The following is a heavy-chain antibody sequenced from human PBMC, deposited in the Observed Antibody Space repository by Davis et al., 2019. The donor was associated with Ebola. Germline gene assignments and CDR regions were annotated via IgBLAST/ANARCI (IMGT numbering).Heavy chain of an antibody. Sequence: PSETLSLTCAVYGGSFSGYYWSWIRQPPGKGLEWIGEINHSGSTNYNPSLKSRVTISVDTSKNQFSLKLSSVTAADTAVYYCARGVHPAVRTDAHWYFDLWGRGTLVTVSS. CDR3: ARGVHPAVRTDAHWYFDL. V-gene: IGHV4-34*01. D-gene: IGHD1-14*01. J-gene: IGHJ2*01. CDR2: INHSGST. CDR1: GGSFSGYY.